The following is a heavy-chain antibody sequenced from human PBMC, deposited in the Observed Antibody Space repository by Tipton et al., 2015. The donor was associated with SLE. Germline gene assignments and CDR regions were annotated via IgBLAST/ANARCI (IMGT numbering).Heavy chain of an antibody. D-gene: IGHD3-22*01. Sequence: SLRLSCAASGFTFSTSWMHWVRQAPGKGLVWVSRVNSDGGSTRYADSVKGRFAISRDNAKNTLYLQMHSLRVDDTAVYYCGRGVYSEGSVGMDVWGQGTTVTVSS. J-gene: IGHJ6*02. CDR3: GRGVYSEGSVGMDV. CDR2: VNSDGGST. V-gene: IGHV3-74*01. CDR1: GFTFSTSW.